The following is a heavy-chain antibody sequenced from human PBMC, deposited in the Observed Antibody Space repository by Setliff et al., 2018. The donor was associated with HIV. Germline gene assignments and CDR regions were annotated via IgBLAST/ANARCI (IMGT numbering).Heavy chain of an antibody. V-gene: IGHV1-18*01. CDR1: GYTFTSYG. J-gene: IGHJ6*02. Sequence: ASVKVSCKASGYTFTSYGISWVRQAPGQGLEWMGWISAYNGNTNYAQKLQGRVTMTTDTSTSTAYMELGSLRSDDTAVYYCARDRFAVAGTYDYYGMDVWGQGTTVTVS. CDR3: ARDRFAVAGTYDYYGMDV. D-gene: IGHD6-19*01. CDR2: ISAYNGNT.